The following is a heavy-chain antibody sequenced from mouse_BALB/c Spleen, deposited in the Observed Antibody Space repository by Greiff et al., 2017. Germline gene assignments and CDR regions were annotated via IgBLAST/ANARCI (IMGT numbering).Heavy chain of an antibody. CDR1: GYTFTSYY. CDR3: TRGGLRRGQAWFAY. J-gene: IGHJ3*01. V-gene: IGHV1S81*02. Sequence: QVQLQQSGAELVKPGASVKLSCKASGYTFTSYYMYWVKQRPGQGLEWIGEINPSNGGTNFNEKFKSKATLTVDKSSSTAYMQLSSLTSEDSAVYYCTRGGLRRGQAWFAYWGQGTLVTVSA. CDR2: INPSNGGT. D-gene: IGHD2-4*01.